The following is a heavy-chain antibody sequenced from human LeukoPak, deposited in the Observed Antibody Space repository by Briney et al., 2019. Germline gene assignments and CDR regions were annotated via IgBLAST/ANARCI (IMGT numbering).Heavy chain of an antibody. CDR3: ARQGLVPAAIRHGFDP. J-gene: IGHJ5*02. V-gene: IGHV4-39*01. CDR1: GGSISSSSYY. D-gene: IGHD2-2*02. Sequence: SETLSLTCTVSGGSISSSSYYWGWTRQPPGKGLEWIGSIYYSGSTYYNPSLKSRVTISVDTSKNQFSLKLSSVTAADTAVYYCARQGLVPAAIRHGFDPWGQGTLSPSPQ. CDR2: IYYSGST.